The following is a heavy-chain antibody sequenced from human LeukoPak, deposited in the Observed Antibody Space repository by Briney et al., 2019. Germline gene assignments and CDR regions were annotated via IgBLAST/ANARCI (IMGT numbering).Heavy chain of an antibody. CDR3: ASTIGSIAAAGGAFDI. Sequence: PPETLSLTCTVSGGSISSGGYYWSWIRQPPGKGLEWIGYIYHSGSTYYNPSLKSRVTISVDRSKNQFSLKLSSVTAADTAVYYCASTIGSIAAAGGAFDIWGQGTMVTVSS. CDR1: GGSISSGGYY. D-gene: IGHD6-13*01. J-gene: IGHJ3*02. CDR2: IYHSGST. V-gene: IGHV4-30-2*01.